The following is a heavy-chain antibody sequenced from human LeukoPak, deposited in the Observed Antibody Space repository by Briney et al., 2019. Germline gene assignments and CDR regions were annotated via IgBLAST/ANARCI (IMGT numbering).Heavy chain of an antibody. J-gene: IGHJ4*02. D-gene: IGHD3-10*01. Sequence: KTSETLSLTCTVSGGSISSGSYYWSWIRQPAGKGLEWIGRIYTSGSTNYNPSLKSRVTISVDTSKNQFSLKLSSVTAADTAVYYCARGMVLWFGEGISYYFDYWGQGTLVTVSS. V-gene: IGHV4-61*02. CDR2: IYTSGST. CDR3: ARGMVLWFGEGISYYFDY. CDR1: GGSISSGSYY.